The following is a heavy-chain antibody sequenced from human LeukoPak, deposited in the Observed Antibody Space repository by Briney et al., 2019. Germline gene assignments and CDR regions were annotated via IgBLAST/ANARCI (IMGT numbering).Heavy chain of an antibody. D-gene: IGHD1-26*01. J-gene: IGHJ5*01. CDR1: GYTFTGYY. Sequence: ASVKVSCKASGYTFTGYYLHWVRQAPGQGLEWMGCVNPNSGDTNYAQKFQGSVTMTRNTSISTVYMELSRLRSDDTAVYYCARASGSYWWFDSWGQGTLVTVSS. CDR2: VNPNSGDT. V-gene: IGHV1-2*02. CDR3: ARASGSYWWFDS.